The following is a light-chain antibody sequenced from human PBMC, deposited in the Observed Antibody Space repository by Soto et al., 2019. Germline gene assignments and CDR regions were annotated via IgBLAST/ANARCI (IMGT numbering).Light chain of an antibody. CDR2: VNRDGSH. CDR3: QTWGPGIRV. V-gene: IGLV4-69*01. J-gene: IGLJ3*02. CDR1: SGHSEYA. Sequence: QPVLTQSPSASASLGASVKVTCTLSSGHSEYAIAWHQQQPEKGPRYLMKVNRDGSHTKGDGIPDRFSGSSSGAERYLTISSLQSEDEADYYCQTWGPGIRVFGGGTKVTVL.